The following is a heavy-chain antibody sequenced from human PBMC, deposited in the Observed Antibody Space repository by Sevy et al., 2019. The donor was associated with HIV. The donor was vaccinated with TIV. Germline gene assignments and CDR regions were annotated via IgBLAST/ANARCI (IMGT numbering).Heavy chain of an antibody. CDR3: ARVLGFWSGYPNYYYYGMDV. V-gene: IGHV1-18*01. CDR2: ISAYNGNT. Sequence: ASVKVSCKASGYTFTSYGISWVRQAPGQGLEWMGWISAYNGNTNYALKLQGRVTMTTDTSTSTAYMELRSLRSDDTAVYYCARVLGFWSGYPNYYYYGMDVWGQGTTVTVSS. J-gene: IGHJ6*02. D-gene: IGHD3-3*01. CDR1: GYTFTSYG.